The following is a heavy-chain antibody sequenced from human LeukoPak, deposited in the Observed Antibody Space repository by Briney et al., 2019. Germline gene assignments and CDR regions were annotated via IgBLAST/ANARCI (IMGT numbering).Heavy chain of an antibody. CDR3: ARANRYSSSWYFGPNFDY. D-gene: IGHD6-13*01. CDR2: IYYSGST. J-gene: IGHJ4*02. V-gene: IGHV4-30-4*01. Sequence: PSETLSLTCTVSGGSLSSGDYYWSWIRQPPGKGLEWIGYIYYSGSTYYNPSLKSRVTISVDTSKNQFSLKLSSVTAADTAVYYCARANRYSSSWYFGPNFDYWGQGTLVTVSS. CDR1: GGSLSSGDYY.